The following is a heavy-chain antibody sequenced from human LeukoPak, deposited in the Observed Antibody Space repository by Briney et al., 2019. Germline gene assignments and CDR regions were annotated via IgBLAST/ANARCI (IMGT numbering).Heavy chain of an antibody. J-gene: IGHJ2*01. D-gene: IGHD5-24*01. CDR3: AREPEMATIMSPWYFDL. CDR1: GGTFSSYA. CDR2: IIPILGIA. Sequence: SVKASCKASGGTFSSYAISWVRQAPGQGLEWMGRIIPILGIANYAQKFQGRVTITADKSTSTAYMELSSLRSEDTAVYYCAREPEMATIMSPWYFDLWRRGTLVTVSS. V-gene: IGHV1-69*04.